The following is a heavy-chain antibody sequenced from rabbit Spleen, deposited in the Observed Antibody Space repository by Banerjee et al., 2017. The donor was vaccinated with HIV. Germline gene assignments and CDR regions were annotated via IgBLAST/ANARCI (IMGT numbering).Heavy chain of an antibody. CDR2: INGVTGRA. Sequence: QEQLVESGGGLVKPEGSLKLSCTASGFSFSNKAVMCWVRQAPGKGLEWIACINGVTGRALDATWAKGRVTVSKPSSTTVTLQMTSLTTAGTAIDCCARDLEDVIVWNFGGWGPGGLGT. J-gene: IGHJ4*01. D-gene: IGHD1-1*01. CDR1: GFSFSNKAV. CDR3: ARDLEDVIVWNFGG. V-gene: IGHV1S45*01.